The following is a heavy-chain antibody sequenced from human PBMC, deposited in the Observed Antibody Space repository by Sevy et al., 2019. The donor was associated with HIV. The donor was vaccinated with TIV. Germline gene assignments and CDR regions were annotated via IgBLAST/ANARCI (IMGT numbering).Heavy chain of an antibody. D-gene: IGHD3-22*01. CDR3: ASSYDSSGYLPYFDY. CDR1: GFTFSDYY. J-gene: IGHJ4*02. V-gene: IGHV3-11*01. CDR2: ISSSGSTI. Sequence: GGSLRLSCAASGFTFSDYYMSWIRQAPGKGLEWVSYISSSGSTIYYADSVKGRFTISRDNAKNSLYLQMNSLRAEESAVYYCASSYDSSGYLPYFDYWGQGTLLTVSS.